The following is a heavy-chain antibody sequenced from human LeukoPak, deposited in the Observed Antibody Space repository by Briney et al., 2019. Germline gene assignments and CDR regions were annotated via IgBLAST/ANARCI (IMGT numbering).Heavy chain of an antibody. J-gene: IGHJ6*03. CDR1: GFTFSSYS. D-gene: IGHD6-13*01. V-gene: IGHV3-21*01. CDR2: ISSSSSYI. CDR3: ARGAKQLVPAYYYYYMDV. Sequence: PGGSLRLSCAASGFTFSSYSMNWVRQAPGKGLEWVSSISSSSSYIYYADSVKGRFTISRDNAKNSLYLQMNSLRAEDTAVYYCARGAKQLVPAYYYYYMDVWGKGTTVTISS.